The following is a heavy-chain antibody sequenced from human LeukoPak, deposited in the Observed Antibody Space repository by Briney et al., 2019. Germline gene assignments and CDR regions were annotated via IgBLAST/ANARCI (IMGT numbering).Heavy chain of an antibody. V-gene: IGHV4-34*01. CDR2: INHSGST. CDR1: GGSFSGYY. Sequence: SETLSLTCAVYGGSFSGYYWSWIRRPPGKGLEWIGEINHSGSTNYNPSLKSRVTISVDTSKNQFSLKLSSVTAADTAVYYCARGRGWFDPWGQGTLVTVSS. D-gene: IGHD3-10*01. CDR3: ARGRGWFDP. J-gene: IGHJ5*02.